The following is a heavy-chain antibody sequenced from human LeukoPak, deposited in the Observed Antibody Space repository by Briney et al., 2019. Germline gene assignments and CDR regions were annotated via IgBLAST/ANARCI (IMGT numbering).Heavy chain of an antibody. J-gene: IGHJ4*02. CDR2: ISDSGGST. V-gene: IGHV3-23*01. CDR3: TRLYDSSAVPYYFDY. D-gene: IGHD3-22*01. CDR1: GFTFSSYS. Sequence: QSGGSLRLSCAASGFTFSSYSMNWVRQAPGKGLEWVSGISDSGGSTYYADSVKGRFTISRDNSKNTLYLQMNSLKTEDTAVYYCTRLYDSSAVPYYFDYWGQGTLVTVSS.